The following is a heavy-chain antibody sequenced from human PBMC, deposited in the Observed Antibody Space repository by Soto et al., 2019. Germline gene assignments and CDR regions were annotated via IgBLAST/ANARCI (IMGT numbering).Heavy chain of an antibody. Sequence: EVQLLESGGGLVQPGGSLRLSCAASGFTFSSYAMSWVRQAPGKGLEWVSAISGSGGSTYYADSVKGRFTISRDNSKNTLYLQMNSLRAEDTAVYYCAKDPRYSSSWARSRFDPWGQGTLVTVSS. V-gene: IGHV3-23*01. CDR2: ISGSGGST. CDR1: GFTFSSYA. CDR3: AKDPRYSSSWARSRFDP. D-gene: IGHD6-13*01. J-gene: IGHJ5*02.